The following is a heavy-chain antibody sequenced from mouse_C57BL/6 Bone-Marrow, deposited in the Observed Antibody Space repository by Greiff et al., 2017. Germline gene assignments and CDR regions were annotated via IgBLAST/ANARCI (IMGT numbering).Heavy chain of an antibody. D-gene: IGHD1-1*01. CDR1: GYTFTSYW. V-gene: IGHV1-64*01. Sequence: VQVQQPGAELVKPGASVKLSCKASGYTFTSYWMHWVKQRPGQGLEWIGMIHPNSGSTNYNEKFKSKATLTVDKSSSTAYMQLSSLTSEDSAVYYCARSGITVVARDYWGQGTSVTVSS. CDR3: ARSGITVVARDY. CDR2: IHPNSGST. J-gene: IGHJ4*01.